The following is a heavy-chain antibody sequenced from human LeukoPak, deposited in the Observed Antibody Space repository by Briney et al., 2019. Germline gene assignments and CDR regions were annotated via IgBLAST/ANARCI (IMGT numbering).Heavy chain of an antibody. CDR1: GGSISSGSYY. CDR3: ARLSSSNFDY. Sequence: SETLSLTCTVPGGSISSGSYYWSWIRQPAGKGLEWIGRIYTSGSTNYNPSLKGRVTISVDTSKNQFSLKLSSVTAADTAVYYCARLSSSNFDYWGQGTLVTVSS. J-gene: IGHJ4*02. CDR2: IYTSGST. D-gene: IGHD6-13*01. V-gene: IGHV4-61*02.